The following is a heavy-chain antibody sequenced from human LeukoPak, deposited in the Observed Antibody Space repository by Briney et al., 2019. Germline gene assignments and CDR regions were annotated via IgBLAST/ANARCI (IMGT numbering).Heavy chain of an antibody. V-gene: IGHV4-31*03. D-gene: IGHD2-21*01. CDR3: ALLSSLLMAFDI. J-gene: IGHJ3*02. CDR1: GGSISSGGYY. CDR2: IYYSGST. Sequence: SQTLSLTCTVSGGSISSGGYYWSWIRQHPGKGLEWIGYIYYSGSTYYNPSLKSRVTISVDTSKNQFPLKLSSVTAADTAVYYCALLSSLLMAFDIWGQGTMVTVSS.